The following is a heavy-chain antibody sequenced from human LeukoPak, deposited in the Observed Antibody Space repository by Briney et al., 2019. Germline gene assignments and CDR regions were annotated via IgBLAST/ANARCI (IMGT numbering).Heavy chain of an antibody. CDR1: GFTFSSYA. V-gene: IGHV3-30-3*01. D-gene: IGHD2-2*01. J-gene: IGHJ5*02. Sequence: GRSLRLSCAASGFTFSSYAMHWVRQAPGKGLEWVAVISYDGSNKYYADSVKGRFTISRDNSKNTLYLQMNSLRAEDTAVYYCAKEGEPAAKYNWFDPWGQGTLVTVSS. CDR2: ISYDGSNK. CDR3: AKEGEPAAKYNWFDP.